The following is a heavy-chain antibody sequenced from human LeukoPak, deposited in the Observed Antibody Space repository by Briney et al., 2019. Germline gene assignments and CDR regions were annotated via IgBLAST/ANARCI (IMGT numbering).Heavy chain of an antibody. V-gene: IGHV3-21*05. CDR1: GFTFRNYA. CDR3: AIGPDYGDYRYFDY. Sequence: GALRLSCAASGFTFRNYAIHWVRQAPGKGLEWVSYISSSSSYTNYADSVKGRFTISRDNAKNSLYLQMNSLRAEDTAVYYCAIGPDYGDYRYFDYWGQGTLVTVSS. J-gene: IGHJ4*02. D-gene: IGHD4-17*01. CDR2: ISSSSSYT.